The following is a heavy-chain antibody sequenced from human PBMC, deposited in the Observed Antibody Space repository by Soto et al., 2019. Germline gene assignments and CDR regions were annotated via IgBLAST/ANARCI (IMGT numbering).Heavy chain of an antibody. V-gene: IGHV1-8*01. CDR1: GYTFTSYD. Sequence: QVQLVQSGAEVKKPGASVKVSCKASGYTFTSYDINWVRQATGQGLEWMGWMNPNSGNTGYAQKFQGRVTMTTNTSISTAYMELSSLRSEDTAVYYCASFPLLFGHYYGMDVWGQGTTVTVSS. J-gene: IGHJ6*02. CDR3: ASFPLLFGHYYGMDV. CDR2: MNPNSGNT. D-gene: IGHD2-21*02.